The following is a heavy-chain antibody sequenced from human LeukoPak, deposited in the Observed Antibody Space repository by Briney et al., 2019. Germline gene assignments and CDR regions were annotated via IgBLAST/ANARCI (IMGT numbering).Heavy chain of an antibody. J-gene: IGHJ4*02. CDR2: ISSSSSYI. Sequence: GGSLRLSCAVSGFTASSNYMSWVRQAPGKGLEWVSSISSSSSYIYYADSVKGRFTISRDNAKNSLYLQMNSLRAEDTAVYYCARDPYSSSWYYFDYWGQGTLVTVSS. D-gene: IGHD6-13*01. CDR3: ARDPYSSSWYYFDY. CDR1: GFTASSNY. V-gene: IGHV3-21*01.